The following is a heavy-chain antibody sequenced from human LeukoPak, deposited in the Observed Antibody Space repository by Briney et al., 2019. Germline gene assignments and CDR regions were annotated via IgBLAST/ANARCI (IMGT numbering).Heavy chain of an antibody. V-gene: IGHV1-69*04. Sequence: SVKVSCKASGGTFSNYTISWVRQAPGQGLEWMGRIIPILGIAKYAQKFQGRVKITADKSSSTAYMELSSLRSEDTAVYYCARDYGYYSNHPYYYYYMDVWGKGTTVTVSS. J-gene: IGHJ6*03. CDR1: GGTFSNYT. CDR2: IIPILGIA. D-gene: IGHD4-11*01. CDR3: ARDYGYYSNHPYYYYYMDV.